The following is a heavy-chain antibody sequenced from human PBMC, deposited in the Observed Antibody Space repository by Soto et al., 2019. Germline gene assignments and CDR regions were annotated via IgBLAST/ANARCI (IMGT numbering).Heavy chain of an antibody. Sequence: TGESLKISCQGSGYSFISYWIGWVRQMPGKGLELMGVIYPGDSTVRYSPSFQGQVTISVDKSISTAYLQWSSLKPSDTAMYYCARHTSDRYGPDYWGQGTLVTVSS. CDR2: IYPGDSTV. D-gene: IGHD5-18*01. V-gene: IGHV5-51*01. CDR3: ARHTSDRYGPDY. CDR1: GYSFISYW. J-gene: IGHJ4*02.